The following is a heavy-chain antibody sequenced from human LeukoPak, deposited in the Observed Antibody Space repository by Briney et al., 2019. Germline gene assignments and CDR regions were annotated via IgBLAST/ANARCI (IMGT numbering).Heavy chain of an antibody. CDR2: LSQDGRNT. Sequence: GGSLRLSCAASGFTFSXXXXXXXXXAXXXXXXWVSSLSQDGRNTVYXDXVXXRFTXSXDNAKNTVYLQMDSLRTDDTAVYYCARDYHYGQTDYWGQGTLITVSS. CDR1: GFTFSXXX. V-gene: IGHV3-74*01. J-gene: IGHJ4*02. D-gene: IGHD3-16*01. CDR3: ARDYHYGQTDY.